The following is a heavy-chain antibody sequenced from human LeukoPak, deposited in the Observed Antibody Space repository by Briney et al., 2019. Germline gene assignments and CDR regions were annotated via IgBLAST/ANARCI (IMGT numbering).Heavy chain of an antibody. CDR3: AKDSNVELGRRQGWFDP. V-gene: IGHV4-4*02. CDR2: IYHSGST. J-gene: IGHJ5*02. Sequence: SETLSLTCAVSGGSISSSNWWSWVRQPPGKGLEWIGEIYHSGSTNYNPSLKSRVTISVDKSKYQFSLKLSSVTAADTAVYYCAKDSNVELGRRQGWFDPWGQGTLVTVSS. D-gene: IGHD1-1*01. CDR1: GGSISSSNW.